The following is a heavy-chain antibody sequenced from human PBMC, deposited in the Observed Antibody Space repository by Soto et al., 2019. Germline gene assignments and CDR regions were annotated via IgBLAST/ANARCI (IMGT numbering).Heavy chain of an antibody. CDR3: SSPTGYSSSWYYM. J-gene: IGHJ4*02. CDR2: INSDGSST. V-gene: IGHV3-74*01. Sequence: GGSLRLSCAASGFTFSSYWMHWVRQAPGKGLVWVSRINSDGSSTSYADSVKGRFTISRDNAKNTLYLQMNSLRAEDTAVYYCSSPTGYSSSWYYMWGQGTLVTVSS. CDR1: GFTFSSYW. D-gene: IGHD6-13*01.